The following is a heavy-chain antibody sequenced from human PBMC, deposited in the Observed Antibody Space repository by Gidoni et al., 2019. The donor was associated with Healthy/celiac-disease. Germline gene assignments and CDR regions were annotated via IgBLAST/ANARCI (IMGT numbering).Heavy chain of an antibody. J-gene: IGHJ6*02. D-gene: IGHD6-6*01. CDR1: GGSFSGYY. V-gene: IGHV4-34*01. CDR3: ARGAFLPYSSSPRAPLNYYYGMDV. Sequence: QVQLQQWGAGLLKPSETLSLTCAVYGGSFSGYYWSWIRQPPGKGLEWIGEINHSGSTNYNPSLKSRVTISVDTSKNQFSLKLSSVTAADTAVYYCARGAFLPYSSSPRAPLNYYYGMDVWGQGTTVTVSS. CDR2: INHSGST.